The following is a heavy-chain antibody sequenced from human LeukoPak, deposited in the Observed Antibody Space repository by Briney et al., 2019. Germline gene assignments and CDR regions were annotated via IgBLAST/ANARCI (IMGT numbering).Heavy chain of an antibody. Sequence: SGRSRRLSCAASGFSFSSHGIHWVRQAPGKGLEWVAVIWYDGTNKYYADSVKGRLTISRDNSKKTVYLQMNSRRAEDTAVYYCARDKNDAFDIWGQGTMVTVSS. CDR3: ARDKNDAFDI. CDR2: IWYDGTNK. V-gene: IGHV3-33*01. CDR1: GFSFSSHG. J-gene: IGHJ3*02.